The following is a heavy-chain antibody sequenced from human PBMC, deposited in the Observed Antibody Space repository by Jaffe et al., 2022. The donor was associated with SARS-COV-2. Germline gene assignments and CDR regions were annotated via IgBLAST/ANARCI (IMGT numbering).Heavy chain of an antibody. J-gene: IGHJ4*02. CDR1: GYTFTGYY. CDR2: INPNSGGT. Sequence: QVQLVQSGAEVKKPGASVKVSCKASGYTFTGYYMHWVRQAPGQGLEWMGWINPNSGGTNYAQKFQGRVTMTRDTSISTAYMELSRLRSDDTAVYYCATLGTYCSGGSCYSDHRLFDYWGQGTLVTVSS. D-gene: IGHD2-15*01. CDR3: ATLGTYCSGGSCYSDHRLFDY. V-gene: IGHV1-2*02.